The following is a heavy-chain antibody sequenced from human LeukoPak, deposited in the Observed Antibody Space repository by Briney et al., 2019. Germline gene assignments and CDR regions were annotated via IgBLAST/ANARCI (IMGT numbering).Heavy chain of an antibody. V-gene: IGHV4-4*07. J-gene: IGHJ4*02. CDR3: ARDSNLEYSSSRGLGR. CDR1: GGSISSYY. D-gene: IGHD6-6*01. CDR2: IYASGST. Sequence: SETLSLICTVSGGSISSYYWSWIRQPAGKGLEWIGRIYASGSTYYNPSLKSRVTMSVDTSMNQFSLRLTTVTAADTAVYYCARDSNLEYSSSRGLGRWGQGTLVTVSS.